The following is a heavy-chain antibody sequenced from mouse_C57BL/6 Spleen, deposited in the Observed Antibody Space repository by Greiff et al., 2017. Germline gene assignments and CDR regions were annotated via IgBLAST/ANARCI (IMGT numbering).Heavy chain of an antibody. D-gene: IGHD1-1*01. J-gene: IGHJ2*01. V-gene: IGHV1-80*01. CDR3: ARNHYYGSSYHFDY. CDR1: GYAFSSYW. Sequence: VQLQQSGAELVKPGASVKISCKASGYAFSSYWMNWVKQRPGKGLEWIGQIYPGDGDTNYNGKFKGKATLTADKSSSTAYMQLSSLTSEDSAVYFCARNHYYGSSYHFDYWGQGTTLTVSS. CDR2: IYPGDGDT.